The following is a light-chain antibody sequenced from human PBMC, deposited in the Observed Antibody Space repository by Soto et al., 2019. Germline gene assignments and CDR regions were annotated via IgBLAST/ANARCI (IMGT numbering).Light chain of an antibody. V-gene: IGKV3-20*01. CDR3: QQYGSSST. CDR1: QSISSNF. CDR2: GAS. J-gene: IGKJ5*01. Sequence: EIVLTQSPGTLSLSPGEGATLSCRASQSISSNFLAWYQQKRGQAPRLLIHGASSRATGIPDRFSGSGSGTDFTLTISRLEPDDFAVYYCQQYGSSSTFGQGTRLEIK.